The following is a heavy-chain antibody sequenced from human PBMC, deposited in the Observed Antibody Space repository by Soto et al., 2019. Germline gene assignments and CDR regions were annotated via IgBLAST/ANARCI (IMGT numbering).Heavy chain of an antibody. CDR3: ARGYYDFWSGYIGNDFRRGVFDAFDI. J-gene: IGHJ3*02. V-gene: IGHV4-31*03. CDR2: IYYSGST. Sequence: QVQLQESGPGLVKPSQTLSLTCTVSGGSISSGGYYWSWIRQHPGKGLEWIGYIYYSGSTYYNPSLKSRVTISVDTSKNQCSLKLSSVTAADTAVYYCARGYYDFWSGYIGNDFRRGVFDAFDIWGQGTMVTVSS. CDR1: GGSISSGGYY. D-gene: IGHD3-3*01.